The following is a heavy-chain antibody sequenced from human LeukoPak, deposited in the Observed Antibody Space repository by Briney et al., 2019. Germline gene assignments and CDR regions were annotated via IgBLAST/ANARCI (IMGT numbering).Heavy chain of an antibody. D-gene: IGHD6-19*01. CDR2: ISAYNGNT. J-gene: IGHJ6*02. CDR3: ASYSGWKVGPYGMDV. Sequence: ASVKVSCKASGYTFTSYGISWVRQAPGQGLEWMGWISAYNGNTNYAQKFQGRVTMTRDTSISTAYMELSRLRSDDTAVYYCASYSGWKVGPYGMDVWGQGTTVTVSS. CDR1: GYTFTSYG. V-gene: IGHV1-18*01.